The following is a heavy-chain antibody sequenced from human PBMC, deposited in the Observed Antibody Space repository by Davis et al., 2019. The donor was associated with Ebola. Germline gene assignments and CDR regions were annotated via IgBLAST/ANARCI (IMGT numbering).Heavy chain of an antibody. Sequence: ASVKVSCKASGYTFTGYYMHWVRQAPGQGLEWMGWINPNSGGTNYAQKFQGRVTMTRDTSISTAYMELSRLRSDDTAVYYCAREENTVTGFDYWGQGTLVTVSS. J-gene: IGHJ4*02. CDR3: AREENTVTGFDY. V-gene: IGHV1-2*02. CDR1: GYTFTGYY. D-gene: IGHD4-17*01. CDR2: INPNSGGT.